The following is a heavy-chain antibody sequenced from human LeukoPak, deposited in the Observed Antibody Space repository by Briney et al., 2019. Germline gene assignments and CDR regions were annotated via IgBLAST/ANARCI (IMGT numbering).Heavy chain of an antibody. D-gene: IGHD4-17*01. CDR3: ARRVTVTTLRYFDY. CDR1: GGSFSGYY. Sequence: PSETLSLTCAVYGGSFSGYYWSWIRQPQGKGLEWIGEINHSGSTNYNPSLKSRVTISVDTSKNQFSLKLSSVTAADTAVYYCARRVTVTTLRYFDYWGQGTLVTVSS. CDR2: INHSGST. J-gene: IGHJ4*02. V-gene: IGHV4-34*01.